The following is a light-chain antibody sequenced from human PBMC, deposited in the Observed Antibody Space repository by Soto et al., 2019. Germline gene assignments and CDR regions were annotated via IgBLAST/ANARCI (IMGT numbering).Light chain of an antibody. J-gene: IGLJ2*01. CDR1: SSDVGGYNY. Sequence: QSVLTQPASVSGSPGQSITISCTGTSSDVGGYNYVSWYQQHPGKAPKLMIYDVSNRPSGVSNRFSGFKSGNTASLTISGLQAEDEADYYCSSYTSSSILFGGGTKLTVL. CDR2: DVS. CDR3: SSYTSSSIL. V-gene: IGLV2-14*01.